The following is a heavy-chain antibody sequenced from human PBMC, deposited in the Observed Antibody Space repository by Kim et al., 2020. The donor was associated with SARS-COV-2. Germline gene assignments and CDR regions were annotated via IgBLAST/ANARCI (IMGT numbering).Heavy chain of an antibody. CDR3: ARSHGDYYGSGSYYYGMDV. V-gene: IGHV4-59*01. Sequence: SETLSLTCTVSGGSISSYYWSWIRQPPGKGLEWIGYIYYSGSTNYNPSLKSRVTISVDTSKNQFSLKLSSVTAADTAVYYCARSHGDYYGSGSYYYGMDV. J-gene: IGHJ6*01. CDR2: IYYSGST. D-gene: IGHD3-10*01. CDR1: GGSISSYY.